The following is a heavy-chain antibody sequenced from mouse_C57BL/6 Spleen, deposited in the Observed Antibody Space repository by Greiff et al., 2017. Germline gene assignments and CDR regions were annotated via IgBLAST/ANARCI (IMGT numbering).Heavy chain of an antibody. CDR2: IDPENGDT. D-gene: IGHD2-14*01. CDR3: TTSDIGL. J-gene: IGHJ2*01. CDR1: GFNIKDDY. Sequence: VQLQQSGAELVRPGASVKLSCTASGFNIKDDYMHWVKQRPEQGLEWIGWIDPENGDTEYASKFQGKATITADTSSNTAYLQLSSLTSEDTAVYYCTTSDIGLWGQGTPLTVSA. V-gene: IGHV14-4*01.